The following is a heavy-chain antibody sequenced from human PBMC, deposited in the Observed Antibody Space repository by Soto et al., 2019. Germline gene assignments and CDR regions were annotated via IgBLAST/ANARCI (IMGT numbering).Heavy chain of an antibody. CDR2: ISGTDGGA. V-gene: IGHV3-23*01. CDR3: ASGGLHGYTNGGLSYFHS. Sequence: EVHLLESGGGLVQPGGSLRLSCAASELSSSNHAMTWVRQAPGKGLEWVSGISGTDGGAYYADSVKGRFTISRDTSRSTLYLETNSLRVEDPAVYYCASGGLHGYTNGGLSYFHSWGQGTLVTVSS. J-gene: IGHJ4*02. D-gene: IGHD5-18*01. CDR1: ELSSSNHA.